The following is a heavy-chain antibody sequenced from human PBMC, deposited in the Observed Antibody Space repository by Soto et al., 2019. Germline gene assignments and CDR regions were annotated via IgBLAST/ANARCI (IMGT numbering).Heavy chain of an antibody. Sequence: QVQLVQSGAEVKKPGSSVKVSCKASGGTFSSYTISWVRQAPGQGLEWMGRIIPILGIANYAQKFQGRVTITADKSTSTAYMELSSLRSEDTAVYYCARVMVRGVIGCAFDIWGQGTMVTVSS. J-gene: IGHJ3*02. D-gene: IGHD3-10*01. CDR2: IIPILGIA. CDR1: GGTFSSYT. V-gene: IGHV1-69*02. CDR3: ARVMVRGVIGCAFDI.